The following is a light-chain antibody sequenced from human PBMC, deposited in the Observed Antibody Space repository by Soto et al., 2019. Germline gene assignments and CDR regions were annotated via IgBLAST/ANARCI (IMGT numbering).Light chain of an antibody. J-gene: IGKJ1*01. CDR3: QQYQIDWT. CDR2: AAS. Sequence: DIQMTQSPSSLSASVGDRVTITFRASQSISSYLNWYQQKPGKAPKLLIYAASSLQSGVPSRFSGSGSGTDFTLTISSLQPDDFATYYCQQYQIDWTFGQGTKVDIK. V-gene: IGKV1-39*01. CDR1: QSISSY.